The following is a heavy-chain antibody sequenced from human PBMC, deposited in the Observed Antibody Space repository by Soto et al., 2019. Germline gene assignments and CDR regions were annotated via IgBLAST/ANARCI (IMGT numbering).Heavy chain of an antibody. Sequence: PGGSLRLSCAASGFTFSSYWMSWVRQAPWKGLEWVANIKQDGSEKYYVDSVKGRFTISRDNAKNSLYLQMNSLRAEDTAVYYCARDGSYGYYYYYGMDVWGQGTTVTVSS. CDR3: ARDGSYGYYYYYGMDV. V-gene: IGHV3-7*01. D-gene: IGHD1-26*01. CDR1: GFTFSSYW. J-gene: IGHJ6*02. CDR2: IKQDGSEK.